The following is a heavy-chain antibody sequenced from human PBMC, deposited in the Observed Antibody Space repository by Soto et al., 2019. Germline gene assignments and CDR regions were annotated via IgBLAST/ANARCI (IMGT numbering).Heavy chain of an antibody. Sequence: QVQLQESGPGLVKPSETLSLTCTVSGGSISGYYWSWIRQPPGKGLEWIGYVYYSGSTSYNPSLKSRVTISIDTSKSQFSLNLNSVTAADTAVYFCAREIHFSGWFEDWGQGALVTVSS. CDR2: VYYSGST. CDR3: AREIHFSGWFED. D-gene: IGHD6-19*01. V-gene: IGHV4-59*01. CDR1: GGSISGYY. J-gene: IGHJ4*02.